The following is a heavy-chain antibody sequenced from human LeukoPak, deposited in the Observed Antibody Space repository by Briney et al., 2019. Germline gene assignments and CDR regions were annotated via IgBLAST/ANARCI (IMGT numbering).Heavy chain of an antibody. CDR3: AREAATVTTRAFDY. Sequence: PGGSLRLSRAASGFTFSSYAMHWVRQAPGKGLEWVAVISYDGSNKYYADSVKGRFTISRDNSKNTLYLQMNSLRAEDTAVYYCAREAATVTTRAFDYWGQGTLVTVSS. CDR2: ISYDGSNK. CDR1: GFTFSSYA. V-gene: IGHV3-30-3*01. J-gene: IGHJ4*02. D-gene: IGHD4-17*01.